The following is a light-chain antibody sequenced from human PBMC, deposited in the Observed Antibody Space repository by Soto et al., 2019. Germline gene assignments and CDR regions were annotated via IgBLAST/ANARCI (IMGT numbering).Light chain of an antibody. V-gene: IGLV2-23*01. CDR1: RSDVGSYNL. CDR3: CSYAGRSTLV. CDR2: EGS. Sequence: QSALTQPASVSGSPGQSITISCTGSRSDVGSYNLVSWHQQYPGNAPKLMIYEGSKRPSGVSNRFSGSKSGNTASLTVSGLQAEDEADYYCCSYAGRSTLVFGGGTKLTVL. J-gene: IGLJ3*02.